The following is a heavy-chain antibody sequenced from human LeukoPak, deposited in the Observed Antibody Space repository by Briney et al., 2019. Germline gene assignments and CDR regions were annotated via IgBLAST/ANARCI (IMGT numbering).Heavy chain of an antibody. CDR1: GGSISSSSYY. J-gene: IGHJ6*03. CDR3: ARRGYYYMDV. Sequence: SETLSLTCTVSGGSISSSSYYWGWIRQPPGKGLEWIGEINHSGSTNYNPSLKSRVTISLDTSKNQFSLKLRSVTAADTAVYYCARRGYYYMDVWGKGTTVTVSS. CDR2: INHSGST. V-gene: IGHV4-39*07.